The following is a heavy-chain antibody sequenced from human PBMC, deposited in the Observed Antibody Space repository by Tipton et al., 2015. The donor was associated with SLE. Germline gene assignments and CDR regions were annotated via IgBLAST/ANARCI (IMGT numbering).Heavy chain of an antibody. V-gene: IGHV3-7*03. CDR1: GFTFSSYW. D-gene: IGHD3-3*01. J-gene: IGHJ4*02. CDR3: ARGATIFGVVIQRAFDY. CDR2: IKQDGSEK. Sequence: GSLRLSCAASGFTFSSYWMSWVRQAPGKGLEWVANIKQDGSEKYYVDSVKGRFTISRDNAKNSLYLQMNSLRAEDTAVYYCARGATIFGVVIQRAFDYWGQGTLVTVSS.